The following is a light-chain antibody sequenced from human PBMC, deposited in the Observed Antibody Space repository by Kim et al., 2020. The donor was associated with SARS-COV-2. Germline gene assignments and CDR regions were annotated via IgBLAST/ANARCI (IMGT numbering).Light chain of an antibody. V-gene: IGLV3-1*01. J-gene: IGLJ3*02. CDR1: KLGDKY. CDR3: QAGDSSTARV. CDR2: QDS. Sequence: SYELTQPPSVSVSPGQTASITCSGDKLGDKYACWYQQKPGQSPVLVIYQDSKRPSGIPERFSGSNSGNTATLTISGTQAMDEADYYFQAGDSSTARVFGG.